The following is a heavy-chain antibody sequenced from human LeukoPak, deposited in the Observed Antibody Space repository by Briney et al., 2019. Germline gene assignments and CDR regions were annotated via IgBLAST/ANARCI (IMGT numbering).Heavy chain of an antibody. CDR3: ARGAYSGSYFD. CDR1: GGSFSGYY. CDR2: INHSGST. D-gene: IGHD1-26*01. J-gene: IGHJ4*02. Sequence: SETLSLTCAVYGGSFSGYYWSWIRQPPGKGLEWIGEINHSGSTNYNPSLKSRVTISVDTSKNQFSLKLSSVTAADTAAYYCARGAYSGSYFDWGQGTLVTVSS. V-gene: IGHV4-34*01.